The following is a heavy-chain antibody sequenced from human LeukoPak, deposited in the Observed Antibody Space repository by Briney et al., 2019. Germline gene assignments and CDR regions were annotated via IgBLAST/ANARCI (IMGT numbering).Heavy chain of an antibody. CDR2: IYTSGST. CDR1: GGSISSYY. D-gene: IGHD6-13*01. V-gene: IGHV4-4*07. Sequence: SETLSLTCTVSGGSISSYYWSWIRQPPGKGLEWIGRIYTSGSTNYNPSLKSRVTMSVDTSKNQFSLKLSSVTAADTAVYYCARDNWQQLVLDYWGQGTLVTVSS. J-gene: IGHJ4*02. CDR3: ARDNWQQLVLDY.